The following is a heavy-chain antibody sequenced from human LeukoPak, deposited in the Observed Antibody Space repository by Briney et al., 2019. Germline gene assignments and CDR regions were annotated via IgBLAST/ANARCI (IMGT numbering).Heavy chain of an antibody. J-gene: IGHJ3*02. CDR3: ARDWYSSSWRVGAFDI. CDR2: ISGSGGST. Sequence: GGSLRLSCAASGFTFSSYAMSWVRQAPGKGLEWVSAISGSGGSTYYADSVKGRFTISRDNSKNTLYLQMNSLRAEDTAVYYCARDWYSSSWRVGAFDIWGQGTMVTVSS. D-gene: IGHD6-13*01. CDR1: GFTFSSYA. V-gene: IGHV3-23*01.